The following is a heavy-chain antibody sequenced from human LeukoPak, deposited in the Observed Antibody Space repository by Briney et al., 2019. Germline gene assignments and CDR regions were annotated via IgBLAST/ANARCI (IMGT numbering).Heavy chain of an antibody. Sequence: PGRSLRLSCAASGLTLSSYGMHWVRQAPGKGLEWVAVIWYDGSNKYYADSVKGRFTISRDNSTNTLYLQMNSLRAEDTAVYYCAKDRLGYYDSSGYAGAFDIWGQGTMVTVSS. CDR3: AKDRLGYYDSSGYAGAFDI. D-gene: IGHD3-22*01. J-gene: IGHJ3*02. CDR1: GLTLSSYG. V-gene: IGHV3-33*06. CDR2: IWYDGSNK.